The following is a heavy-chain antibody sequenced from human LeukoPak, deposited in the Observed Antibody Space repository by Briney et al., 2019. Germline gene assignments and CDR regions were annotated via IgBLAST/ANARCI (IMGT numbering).Heavy chain of an antibody. J-gene: IGHJ4*02. Sequence: SETLSLTCAVYGGSFSGYYWSWIRQPPGKGLEWIGYIYHSGSTYYNPSLKSRVTISVDRSKNQFSLKLSSVTAADTAVYYCARDLNGDYGYWGQGTLVTVSS. CDR2: IYHSGST. D-gene: IGHD4-17*01. CDR3: ARDLNGDYGY. CDR1: GGSFSGYY. V-gene: IGHV4-34*01.